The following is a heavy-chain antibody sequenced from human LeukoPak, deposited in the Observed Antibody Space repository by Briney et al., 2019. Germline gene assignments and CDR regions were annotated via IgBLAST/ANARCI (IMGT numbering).Heavy chain of an antibody. CDR2: ISTVGST. J-gene: IGHJ4*02. V-gene: IGHV4-61*05. Sequence: SETLSLTCNVSGDSISSSSYYWGWIRQPPGKGLEWIGYISTVGSTNYNPSLNSRVTISVDTSKNQFSLNLSPVTAADTAVYYCARRRTTGTTGYFDYWGQGTLVTVS. CDR3: ARRRTTGTTGYFDY. D-gene: IGHD1-1*01. CDR1: GDSISSSSYY.